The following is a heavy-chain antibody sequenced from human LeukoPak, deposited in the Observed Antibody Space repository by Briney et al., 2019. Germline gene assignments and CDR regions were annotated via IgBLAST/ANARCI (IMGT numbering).Heavy chain of an antibody. D-gene: IGHD3-9*01. J-gene: IGHJ4*02. CDR1: GFTLNSYA. CDR2: IKQDGSDT. Sequence: PGGSLRLSCAASGFTLNSYAMSWVRQAPGKGLEWVANIKQDGSDTYYVDSVKGRFTISRDNAKNSLFLQMNSLRAEDTAVYYCVRDRALSYWGQGTLVTVSS. CDR3: VRDRALSY. V-gene: IGHV3-7*01.